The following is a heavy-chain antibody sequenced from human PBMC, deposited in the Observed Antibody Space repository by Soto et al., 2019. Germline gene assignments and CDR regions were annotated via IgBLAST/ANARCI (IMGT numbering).Heavy chain of an antibody. CDR3: ARDRGGYCGGGSCYYLDY. CDR2: IWYDGSNK. V-gene: IGHV3-33*01. J-gene: IGHJ4*02. Sequence: QVQLVESGGGVVQPGRSLRLSCAASGFTFSSYGMHWVRQAPGKGLEWVAVIWYDGSNKYYADSVKGRFTISRDNSKNTLYLQMNSLRAEDTGVYYCARDRGGYCGGGSCYYLDYWGQGTLVTVSS. CDR1: GFTFSSYG. D-gene: IGHD2-15*01.